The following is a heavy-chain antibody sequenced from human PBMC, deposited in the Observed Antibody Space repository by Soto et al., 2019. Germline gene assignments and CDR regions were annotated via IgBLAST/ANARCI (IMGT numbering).Heavy chain of an antibody. J-gene: IGHJ4*02. D-gene: IGHD1-26*01. CDR1: GDSVSSNSAA. Sequence: SQTLSLTCGISGDSVSSNSAAWNWLRQSPSRGLEWLGRTYYRSKWYNDYAVSVESRITINPDTSKNHFSLQLNFVTPEDTAVYFCARGEQYSGGICDYWGQGTQVTVSS. V-gene: IGHV6-1*01. CDR2: TYYRSKWYN. CDR3: ARGEQYSGGICDY.